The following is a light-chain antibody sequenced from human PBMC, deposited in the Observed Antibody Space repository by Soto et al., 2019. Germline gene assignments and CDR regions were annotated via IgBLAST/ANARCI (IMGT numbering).Light chain of an antibody. CDR2: VAS. J-gene: IGKJ2*01. V-gene: IGKV1-39*01. Sequence: DIQMTQSLSSLSASVGDTVTSTCRASQSISNSLCWYQQKPGKAPKFLIYVASTLQRGVPSRFSGSGSGTDFTLTISSLQPEDVATYYCQQTFSPPSTFGQGTKLEIK. CDR3: QQTFSPPST. CDR1: QSISNS.